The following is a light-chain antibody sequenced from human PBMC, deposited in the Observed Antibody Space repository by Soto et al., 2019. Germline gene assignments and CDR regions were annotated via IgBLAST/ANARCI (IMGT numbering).Light chain of an antibody. CDR2: RAS. Sequence: DIQMTQSPSTLSASVGDRVTIACRASQSVSSWLAWYQQKPGKAPKLLIYRASSLKSGVPSRFSGSGSGTEFTLTISSLQPDDFATYYCQLYNSFGQGTKLEIK. CDR3: QLYNS. CDR1: QSVSSW. J-gene: IGKJ2*01. V-gene: IGKV1-5*03.